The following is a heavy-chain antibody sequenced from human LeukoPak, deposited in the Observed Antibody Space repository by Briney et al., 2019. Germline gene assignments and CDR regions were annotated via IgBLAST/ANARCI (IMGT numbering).Heavy chain of an antibody. CDR2: ISGSGAST. D-gene: IGHD5-24*01. CDR1: GFTFSSYA. CDR3: ARGPQRMAETNWFDP. J-gene: IGHJ5*02. V-gene: IGHV3-23*01. Sequence: GGSLRLSCAASGFTFSSYAMSWVRQAPGKGLEWVSTISGSGASTYYADSVKGRFTISRDNAKNSLYLQMNSLRAEDTAVYYCARGPQRMAETNWFDPWGQGTLVTVSS.